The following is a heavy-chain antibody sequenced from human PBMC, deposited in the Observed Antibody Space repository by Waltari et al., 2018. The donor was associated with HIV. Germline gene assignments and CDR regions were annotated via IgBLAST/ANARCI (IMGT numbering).Heavy chain of an antibody. CDR1: GGSISSSSYS. J-gene: IGHJ4*02. CDR2: IYYSGST. CDR3: ARHNGFTMIVGSFDY. Sequence: QLQLQESGPGLVKPSETLSLTCTVSGGSISSSSYSWGWIRQPPGKGLEWIGSIYYSGSTYYNPSLKSRVTISVDTSKNQFSLKLSSVTAADTAVYYCARHNGFTMIVGSFDYWGQGTLVTVSS. D-gene: IGHD3-22*01. V-gene: IGHV4-39*01.